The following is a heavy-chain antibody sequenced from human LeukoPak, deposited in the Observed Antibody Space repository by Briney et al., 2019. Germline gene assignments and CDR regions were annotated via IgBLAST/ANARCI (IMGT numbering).Heavy chain of an antibody. Sequence: GSLRLSCAASGFTFSSYSMNWVRQAPGKGLEWVSSISTSSSYIYYADSVKGRFTISRDNAKNSLYLQMNSLRAEDTAVYYCARDRNSGYSGYAFDCWGQGTLVTVSS. CDR3: ARDRNSGYSGYAFDC. CDR2: ISTSSSYI. D-gene: IGHD5-12*01. J-gene: IGHJ4*02. V-gene: IGHV3-21*01. CDR1: GFTFSSYS.